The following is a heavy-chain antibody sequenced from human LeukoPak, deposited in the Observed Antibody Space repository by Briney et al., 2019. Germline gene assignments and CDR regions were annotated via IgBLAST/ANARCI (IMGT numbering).Heavy chain of an antibody. V-gene: IGHV3-74*01. Sequence: GGSLRLSCAASGFSFSNYWIHWVRQAPGKGLVWVSRINGGGSSTYYADSVKGRFTISRDNAKNSLYLQMNSLRAEDTAVYYCARDSPDYWGQGALVTVSS. CDR3: ARDSPDY. CDR1: GFSFSNYW. CDR2: INGGGSST. J-gene: IGHJ4*02.